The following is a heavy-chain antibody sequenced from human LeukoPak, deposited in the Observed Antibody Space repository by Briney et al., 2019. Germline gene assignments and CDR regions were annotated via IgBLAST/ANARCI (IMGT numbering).Heavy chain of an antibody. J-gene: IGHJ4*02. D-gene: IGHD6-25*01. V-gene: IGHV3-21*01. CDR2: ISSSSGYI. CDR1: GFAYSSYT. CDR3: ARVVISSGCFDY. Sequence: PGGSLRLSWAASGFAYSSYTMDWVRQAPGKGLEWVSSISSSSGYIYYADSVKGRFTISRDNAKNSLYLQMDSLRAEDTAVYYCARVVISSGCFDYWGQGTLVTVSS.